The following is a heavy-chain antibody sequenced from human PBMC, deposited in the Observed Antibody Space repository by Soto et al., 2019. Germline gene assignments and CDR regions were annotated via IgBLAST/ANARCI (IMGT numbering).Heavy chain of an antibody. J-gene: IGHJ4*02. D-gene: IGHD3-9*01. CDR3: ARAHDMLATSLDY. CDR2: TSTSNGNT. CDR1: GYPFSSYG. Sequence: QVQLVQSGVEVKRPGASVKVSCTTSGYPFSSYGFTWVRQAPGQGLEWLGWTSTSNGNTKYAQEIQGRFSLTADTATRTAYMELRSLRFDDTGVYYCARAHDMLATSLDYLGQGTLVTVS. V-gene: IGHV1-18*04.